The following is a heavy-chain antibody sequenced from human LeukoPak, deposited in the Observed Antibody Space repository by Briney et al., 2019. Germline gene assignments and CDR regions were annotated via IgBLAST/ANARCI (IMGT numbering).Heavy chain of an antibody. V-gene: IGHV1-8*01. CDR1: GYTFTSYD. D-gene: IGHD3-22*01. J-gene: IGHJ4*02. CDR3: ARGLAQDYYDSSGYYGY. Sequence: ASVKVSCKASGYTFTSYDINWVRQATGQGLEWMGWMNPNSGNTGYAQKFQGRVTMTRNTSISTAYMELSSLRSEDTAVYYCARGLAQDYYDSSGYYGYWGQGTLVTVSS. CDR2: MNPNSGNT.